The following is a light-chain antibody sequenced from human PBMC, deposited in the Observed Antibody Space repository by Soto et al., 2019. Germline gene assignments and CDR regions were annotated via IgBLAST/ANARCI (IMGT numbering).Light chain of an antibody. CDR2: GVT. J-gene: IGLJ1*01. CDR3: FSYTSSSPHYV. V-gene: IGLV2-14*03. CDR1: SFDVGGYNY. Sequence: QSALTQPASVSGSPGQSITISCTGTSFDVGGYNYVSWYQQLPGKAPQLIIYGVTNRPSGVFNRFSGSKSDNTASLTISGLQAEDEADYYCFSYTSSSPHYVFGTGTKLTVL.